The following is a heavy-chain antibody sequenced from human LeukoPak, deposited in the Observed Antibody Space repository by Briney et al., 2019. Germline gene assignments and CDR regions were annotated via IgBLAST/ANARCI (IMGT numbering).Heavy chain of an antibody. Sequence: ASVKVSCKASGYTFTGYYMHWVRQAPGRGLEWMGWINPNSGGTNYAQKFQGRVTMTRDTSISTAYMELSRPRSDDTAVYYCARDPAIGYFDYWGQGTLVTVSS. J-gene: IGHJ4*02. CDR1: GYTFTGYY. CDR2: INPNSGGT. CDR3: ARDPAIGYFDY. V-gene: IGHV1-2*02.